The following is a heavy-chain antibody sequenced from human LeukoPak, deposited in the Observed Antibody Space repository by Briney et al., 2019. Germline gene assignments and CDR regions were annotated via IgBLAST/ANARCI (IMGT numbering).Heavy chain of an antibody. D-gene: IGHD3-22*01. CDR2: IYYSGST. J-gene: IGHJ4*02. Sequence: SETLSLTCTVSGGSISSSSYYWGWIRQPPGKGLEWIGSIYYSGSTYYNPSLKSRVTISVDTSKNQFSLKLSSVTAADTAVYYCARSLTYYYDSSGSERYYFDYWGQGTLVIVSS. CDR3: ARSLTYYYDSSGSERYYFDY. CDR1: GGSISSSSYY. V-gene: IGHV4-39*07.